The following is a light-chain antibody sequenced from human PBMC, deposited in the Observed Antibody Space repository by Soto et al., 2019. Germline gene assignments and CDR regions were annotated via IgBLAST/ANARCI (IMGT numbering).Light chain of an antibody. CDR1: QTVTSNY. J-gene: IGKJ4*01. CDR3: QQYNDLVT. V-gene: IGKV3-20*01. CDR2: GAS. Sequence: EIVLTQSTGTLSLSPGERATLSCRASQTVTSNYLAWYQQKPGQAPRLLFFGASIRAPGLPDRFSGGGSGTEFTLTISSLQSEDSAVYYCQQYNDLVTFGGGTKV.